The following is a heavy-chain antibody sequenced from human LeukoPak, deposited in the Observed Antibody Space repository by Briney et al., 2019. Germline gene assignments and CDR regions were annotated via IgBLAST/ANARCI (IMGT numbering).Heavy chain of an antibody. CDR2: IKQDGSEK. Sequence: AGGSLRLSCAASGFTFSSYWMSWVRQAPGKGLEWVANIKQDGSEKYYVDSVKGRFTISRDNAKNSLYLQMNSLRAEDTAVYYCARDRLIAARNFDYWGQGTLVTVSS. J-gene: IGHJ4*02. CDR3: ARDRLIAARNFDY. CDR1: GFTFSSYW. D-gene: IGHD6-6*01. V-gene: IGHV3-7*01.